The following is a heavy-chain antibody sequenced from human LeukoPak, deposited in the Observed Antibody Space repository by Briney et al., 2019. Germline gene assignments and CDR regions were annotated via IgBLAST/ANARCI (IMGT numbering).Heavy chain of an antibody. D-gene: IGHD2-2*01. J-gene: IGHJ5*02. Sequence: SETLSLTCTVSGGSISSGGYYWSWIRQHPGKGLEWIGYIYYSGSTYYNPSLKSRVTISVDTSKNQFSLKLSSVTAAGTAVYYCARDGLYCSSTSCPPYNWFDPWGQGTLVTVSS. CDR3: ARDGLYCSSTSCPPYNWFDP. V-gene: IGHV4-31*03. CDR1: GGSISSGGYY. CDR2: IYYSGST.